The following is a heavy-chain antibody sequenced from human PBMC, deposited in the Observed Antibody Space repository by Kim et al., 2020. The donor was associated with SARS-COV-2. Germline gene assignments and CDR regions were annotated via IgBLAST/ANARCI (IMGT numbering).Heavy chain of an antibody. Sequence: YPGSVKGRFTISRENAKNSLYLQMNSLRAGDTAVYYCARVSAESAYGMDVWGQGTTVTVSS. V-gene: IGHV3-13*01. J-gene: IGHJ6*02. CDR3: ARVSAESAYGMDV.